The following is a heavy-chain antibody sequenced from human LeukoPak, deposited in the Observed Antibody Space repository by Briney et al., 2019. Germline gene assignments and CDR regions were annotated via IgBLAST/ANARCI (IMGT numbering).Heavy chain of an antibody. CDR1: GYTFTSYG. CDR2: IIPIFGTA. CDR3: ASTGFIAAAVNGDDYFDY. Sequence: SVKVSCKASGYTFTSYGISWVRQAPGQGLEWMGGIIPIFGTANYAQKFQGRVTITADESTSTAYMELSSLRSEDTAVYYCASTGFIAAAVNGDDYFDYWGQGTLVTVSS. D-gene: IGHD6-13*01. V-gene: IGHV1-69*13. J-gene: IGHJ4*02.